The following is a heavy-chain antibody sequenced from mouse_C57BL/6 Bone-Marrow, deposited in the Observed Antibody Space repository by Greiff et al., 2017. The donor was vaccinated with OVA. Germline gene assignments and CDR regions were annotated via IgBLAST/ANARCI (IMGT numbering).Heavy chain of an antibody. Sequence: QVHVKQPGAELVKPGASVKLSCKASGYTFTSYGMHWVKQRPGQGLEWIGMIHPNSGSTNYNEKFKSEATLTVDKSSSTAYMQLSSLTSEDSAFYYCARRITTVAGDYWGQGTTLTVSS. CDR1: GYTFTSYG. D-gene: IGHD1-1*01. V-gene: IGHV1-64*01. J-gene: IGHJ2*01. CDR3: ARRITTVAGDY. CDR2: IHPNSGST.